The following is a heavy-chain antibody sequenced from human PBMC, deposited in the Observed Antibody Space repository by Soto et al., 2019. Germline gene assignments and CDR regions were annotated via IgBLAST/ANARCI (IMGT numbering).Heavy chain of an antibody. Sequence: SETLSLTCTVSGGSISSDYWSWIRQPPGKGLEWIGYIYYSGSTNYNPSLKSRVTISVDTSKNQFSLKPSSVTAADTAVYYCARVWGYAFDYWGQGTLVTVSS. CDR2: IYYSGST. V-gene: IGHV4-59*01. CDR3: ARVWGYAFDY. CDR1: GGSISSDY. D-gene: IGHD3-16*01. J-gene: IGHJ4*02.